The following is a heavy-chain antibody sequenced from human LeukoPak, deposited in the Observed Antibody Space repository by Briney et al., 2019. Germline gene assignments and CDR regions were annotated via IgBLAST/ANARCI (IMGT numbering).Heavy chain of an antibody. CDR1: GGSISTYY. Sequence: SETLSLTCTVSGGSISTYYWSWIRQPPGKGLEWIAYIGYSVSPNYNPSFKSRVTISIDTSKNQFSLKLSSVTAADTAVYHCARLVYDSRGYYFDYWGQGTLVTVSS. V-gene: IGHV4-59*08. CDR3: ARLVYDSRGYYFDY. CDR2: IGYSVSP. J-gene: IGHJ4*02. D-gene: IGHD3-22*01.